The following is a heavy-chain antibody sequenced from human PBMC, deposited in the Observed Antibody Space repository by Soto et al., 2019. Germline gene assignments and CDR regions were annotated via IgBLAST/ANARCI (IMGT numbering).Heavy chain of an antibody. CDR2: IDPNTGDT. CDR1: GYTFSAYY. CDR3: AREGESYFDSSGYCFNN. Sequence: QVQLVQSGAELNKPGASVTVSCKASGYTFSAYYIHWVRQAPGQGLELMGWIDPNTGDTNYAQKFQGRVTLTRDTSTSTAFMELSRLRSDDTAVYYCAREGESYFDSSGYCFNNWGQGTLVTVPS. D-gene: IGHD3-22*01. J-gene: IGHJ4*02. V-gene: IGHV1-2*02.